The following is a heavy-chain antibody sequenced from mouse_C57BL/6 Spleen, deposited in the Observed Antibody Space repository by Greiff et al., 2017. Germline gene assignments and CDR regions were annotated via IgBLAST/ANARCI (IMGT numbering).Heavy chain of an antibody. V-gene: IGHV5-16*01. J-gene: IGHJ1*03. CDR2: INYDGSST. CDR1: GFTFSDYY. Sequence: EVNVVESEGGLVQPGSSMKLSCTASGFTFSDYYMAWVRQVPEKGLEWVANINYDGSSTYYLDSLKSRFIISRDNAKNILYLQMSSLKSEDTATYYCARQAYGSSYRYFDVWGTGTTVTVSS. D-gene: IGHD1-1*01. CDR3: ARQAYGSSYRYFDV.